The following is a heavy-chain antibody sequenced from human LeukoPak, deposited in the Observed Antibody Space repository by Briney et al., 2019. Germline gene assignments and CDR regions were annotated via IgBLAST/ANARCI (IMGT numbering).Heavy chain of an antibody. D-gene: IGHD3-16*01. Sequence: SETLSLTCTISGSSITSVSHYWGWIRQPPGKGLEWIGDIYYTGSTYHSPSLRSRVTMPVHTSENQFSLRLNSVTAVDTAVYYCARRWGNIVGVTYEYWGQGTLVTVSS. V-gene: IGHV4-39*01. CDR2: IYYTGST. J-gene: IGHJ4*02. CDR3: ARRWGNIVGVTYEY. CDR1: GSSITSVSHY.